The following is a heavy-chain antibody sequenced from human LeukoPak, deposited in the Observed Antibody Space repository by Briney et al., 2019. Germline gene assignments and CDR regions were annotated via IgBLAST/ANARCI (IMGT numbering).Heavy chain of an antibody. J-gene: IGHJ4*02. CDR2: INPSGGST. D-gene: IGHD1-1*01. V-gene: IGHV1-46*01. CDR3: ARDTNTAPGDY. CDR1: GYTFTSYG. Sequence: ASVKVSCKASGYTFTSYGISWVRQAPGQGLEWMGIINPSGGSTSYAQKFQGRVTMTRDMSASTVYMELSSLRSEDTAVYYCARDTNTAPGDYWGQGTLVTVSS.